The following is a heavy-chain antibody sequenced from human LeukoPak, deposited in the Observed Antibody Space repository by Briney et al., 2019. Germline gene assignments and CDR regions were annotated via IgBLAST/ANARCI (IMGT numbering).Heavy chain of an antibody. CDR1: GFTFSTYA. D-gene: IGHD3-3*01. CDR2: ISGSGGST. CDR3: AKEAIANYDFWSGYLPGAFDI. Sequence: GGSLRLSCAASGFTFSTYAMSWVRQAPGKGLEWVSAISGSGGSTYYADSVKGRFTISRDNSKNTLYLQMNSLRAEDTAVYYCAKEAIANYDFWSGYLPGAFDIWGQGTMVTVSS. J-gene: IGHJ3*02. V-gene: IGHV3-23*01.